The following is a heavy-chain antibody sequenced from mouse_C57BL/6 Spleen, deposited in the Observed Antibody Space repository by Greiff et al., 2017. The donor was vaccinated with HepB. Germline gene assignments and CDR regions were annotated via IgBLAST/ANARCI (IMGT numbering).Heavy chain of an antibody. J-gene: IGHJ4*01. CDR2: INPNNGGT. Sequence: EVQLQQSGPELVKPGASVKISCKASGYTFTDYYMNWVKQSHGKSLEWIGDINPNNGGTSYNQKFKGKATLTVDKSSSTAYMELRSLTSEDSAVYYCARGPYYSNYLGAMDYWGQGTSVTVSS. CDR3: ARGPYYSNYLGAMDY. V-gene: IGHV1-26*01. D-gene: IGHD2-5*01. CDR1: GYTFTDYY.